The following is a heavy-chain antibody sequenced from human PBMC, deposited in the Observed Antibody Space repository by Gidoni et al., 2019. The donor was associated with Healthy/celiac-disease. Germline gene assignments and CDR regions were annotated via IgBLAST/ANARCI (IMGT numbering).Heavy chain of an antibody. J-gene: IGHJ4*02. Sequence: QLQLQESGPGLVKPSETLSLTCTVSGGSISSSSYYWGWIRQPPGKGLEWIGSSYYSGSTYYNPSLKSRVTISVDTSKNQFSLKLSSVTAADTAVYYCARRGYVSSSWYDYWGQGTLVTVSS. D-gene: IGHD6-13*01. CDR2: SYYSGST. V-gene: IGHV4-39*01. CDR3: ARRGYVSSSWYDY. CDR1: GGSISSSSYY.